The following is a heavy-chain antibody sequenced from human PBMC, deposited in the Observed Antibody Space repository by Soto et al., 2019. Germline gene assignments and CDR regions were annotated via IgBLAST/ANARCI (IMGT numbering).Heavy chain of an antibody. J-gene: IGHJ6*02. CDR1: GFTFSNYG. CDR3: ARDDIPGRAVAIYGMDV. V-gene: IGHV3-33*01. D-gene: IGHD6-19*01. Sequence: SLRLSCAASGFTFSNYGMHWVRQAPGKGLEWVAVIWYDGSNQYYADSVKGRFTISRDNSKNTLYLQMNSLRAEDTAVYYCARDDIPGRAVAIYGMDVWGQGTTVTVSS. CDR2: IWYDGSNQ.